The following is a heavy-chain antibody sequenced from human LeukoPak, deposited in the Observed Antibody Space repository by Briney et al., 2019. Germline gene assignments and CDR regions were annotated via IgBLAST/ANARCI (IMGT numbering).Heavy chain of an antibody. CDR3: AKWGDYDILTGYYDSDY. V-gene: IGHV3-23*01. J-gene: IGHJ4*02. CDR1: GFTFSNYA. CDR2: VSGRDDST. Sequence: GGSLRLSCAASGFTFSNYAMSWVRQAPGKGLEWVSAVSGRDDSTYYADSVKGRFTFSRDNSKNTLYLQMNSLRAEDTAVYYCAKWGDYDILTGYYDSDYWGQGTLVTVSS. D-gene: IGHD3-9*01.